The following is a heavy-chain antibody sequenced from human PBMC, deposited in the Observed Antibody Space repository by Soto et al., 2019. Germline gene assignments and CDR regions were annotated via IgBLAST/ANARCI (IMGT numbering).Heavy chain of an antibody. CDR3: ARAVSTIFGVVIVNGMDV. CDR2: ISAYNGNT. J-gene: IGHJ6*02. Sequence: ASVKVSCKASGYTFTSYGISWVRQAPGQGLEWMGWISAYNGNTNYAQKLQGRVTMTTDTSTSTAYMELRSLRSDDTAVYYCARAVSTIFGVVIVNGMDVWGQGTTVTVSS. CDR1: GYTFTSYG. V-gene: IGHV1-18*01. D-gene: IGHD3-3*01.